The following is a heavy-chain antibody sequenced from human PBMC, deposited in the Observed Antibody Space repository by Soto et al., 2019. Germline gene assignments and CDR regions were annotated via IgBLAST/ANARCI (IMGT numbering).Heavy chain of an antibody. D-gene: IGHD3-10*01. CDR3: ARNRGDTPNYYYMDV. CDR1: GGSITTPGHY. Sequence: QVPLQESGPGLVKPSQTLSLTCAVSGGSITTPGHYWSWIRQHPGEGLEWLGYTSYSGFSYYNPSLQSRITISLDTSKNQCSLQLTSVTAADTAIYFCARNRGDTPNYYYMDVWGRGTTVAVSS. J-gene: IGHJ6*03. CDR2: TSYSGFS. V-gene: IGHV4-31*11.